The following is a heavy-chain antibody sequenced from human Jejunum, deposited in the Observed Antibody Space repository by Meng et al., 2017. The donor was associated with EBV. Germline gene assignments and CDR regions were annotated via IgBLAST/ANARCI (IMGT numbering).Heavy chain of an antibody. D-gene: IGHD4-11*01. Sequence: VQRVESGGGLVQPGGSLRLSCAASGFTFSTYWMHWVRQTPGKGLEWVSRINNDGSTTQYADSVRGRFTISRDNAKSTLYLQMNSLTAEDTAVYYCARNYRDYWGQGTLVTVSS. J-gene: IGHJ4*02. CDR2: INNDGSTT. CDR1: GFTFSTYW. CDR3: ARNYRDY. V-gene: IGHV3-74*03.